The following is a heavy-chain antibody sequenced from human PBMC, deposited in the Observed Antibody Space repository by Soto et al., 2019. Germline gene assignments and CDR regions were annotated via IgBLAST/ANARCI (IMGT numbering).Heavy chain of an antibody. CDR3: VREGSGSYSWYYGLDV. CDR1: GGSISSGNYY. Sequence: SETLSLTCTVSGGSISSGNYYWSWIRQPPGKGLEWIGFISYSGSTYYSTSLKSRVTISVDTSKNQFSLKLSSVTAADTAVYYCVREGSGSYSWYYGLDVWGQGTTVTVSS. J-gene: IGHJ6*02. D-gene: IGHD3-10*01. V-gene: IGHV4-30-4*01. CDR2: ISYSGST.